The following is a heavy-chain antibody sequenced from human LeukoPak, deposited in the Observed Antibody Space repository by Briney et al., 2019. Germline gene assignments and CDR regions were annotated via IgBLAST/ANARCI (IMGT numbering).Heavy chain of an antibody. V-gene: IGHV5-51*01. J-gene: IGHJ4*02. D-gene: IGHD4-23*01. CDR2: IYPGDSDT. CDR1: GYSFTSYW. Sequence: GESLKISCKGSGYSFTSYWIGWVRQMPGKGLEWMGTIYPGDSDTRYSPSFQGQVTISADKSISTAYLQWSSLKASDTAMYYCASSIEYGGNSGPFDYWGQGTLVTVSS. CDR3: ASSIEYGGNSGPFDY.